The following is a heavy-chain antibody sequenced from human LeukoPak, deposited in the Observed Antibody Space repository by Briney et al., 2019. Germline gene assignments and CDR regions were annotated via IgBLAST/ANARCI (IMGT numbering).Heavy chain of an antibody. Sequence: PSETLSLTCTVSGYSINSAYYWGWIRQPPGKGLEWIGSIYYSGSTYYNPSLKSRVTISVDTSKNQFSLKLSSVTAADTAVYYCARVAYGHDSSGYYQGWGPDYWGQGTLVTVSS. CDR1: GYSINSAYY. V-gene: IGHV4-38-2*02. D-gene: IGHD3-22*01. J-gene: IGHJ4*02. CDR3: ARVAYGHDSSGYYQGWGPDY. CDR2: IYYSGST.